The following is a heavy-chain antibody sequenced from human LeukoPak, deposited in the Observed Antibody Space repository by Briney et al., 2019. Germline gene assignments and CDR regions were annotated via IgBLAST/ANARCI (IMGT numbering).Heavy chain of an antibody. CDR2: IYPGDSDT. Sequence: GESLKISCKGSGYTFTNYWIGCVRQMPGKGLEWMGIIYPGDSDTRYSPSFQGQVTISADKSISTAYLQWSSLKASDTAMYYCARRSVGATPGGAFDIWGQGTMVTVSS. CDR3: ARRSVGATPGGAFDI. CDR1: GYTFTNYW. D-gene: IGHD1-26*01. J-gene: IGHJ3*02. V-gene: IGHV5-51*01.